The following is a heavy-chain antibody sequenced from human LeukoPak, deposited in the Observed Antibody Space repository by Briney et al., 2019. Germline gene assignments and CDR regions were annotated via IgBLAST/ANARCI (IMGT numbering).Heavy chain of an antibody. CDR3: ARSSGWHGGTGYFDY. CDR2: INIDGSIT. V-gene: IGHV3-74*01. CDR1: EFTFSSYW. Sequence: GGSLRLSCAASEFTFSSYWMHWVRHAPGKGLVWVSRINIDGSITSSADSVKGRFTISRDNAKNTLYLQMDSLRAEDTAVYYCARSSGWHGGTGYFDYWGQGTLVTASS. D-gene: IGHD6-19*01. J-gene: IGHJ4*02.